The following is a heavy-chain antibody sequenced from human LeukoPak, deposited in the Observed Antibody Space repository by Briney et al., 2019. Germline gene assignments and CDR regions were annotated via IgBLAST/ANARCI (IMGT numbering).Heavy chain of an antibody. D-gene: IGHD2-15*01. J-gene: IGHJ4*02. V-gene: IGHV1-69*04. Sequence: ASVKVSCKASGGTFSSYAISWVRQAPGQGLEWMGRIIPILGIANYAQKFQGRVTITADKSTSTVYMELSSLRSEDTAVYYCARVDISSYFDYWGQGTLVTVSS. CDR2: IIPILGIA. CDR3: ARVDISSYFDY. CDR1: GGTFSSYA.